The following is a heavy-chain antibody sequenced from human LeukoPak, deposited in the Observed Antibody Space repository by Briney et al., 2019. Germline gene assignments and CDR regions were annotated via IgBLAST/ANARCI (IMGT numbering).Heavy chain of an antibody. Sequence: PGGSLRLSCAASGFTFSSYSMNWVRQAPGKGLESVSSISSSSSYIYYADSVKGRFTISRDNAKNSLYLQMNSLRAEDTAVYYCARLAAAGTTGFDYWGQGTLVTVSS. CDR1: GFTFSSYS. CDR2: ISSSSSYI. J-gene: IGHJ4*02. D-gene: IGHD6-13*01. CDR3: ARLAAAGTTGFDY. V-gene: IGHV3-21*01.